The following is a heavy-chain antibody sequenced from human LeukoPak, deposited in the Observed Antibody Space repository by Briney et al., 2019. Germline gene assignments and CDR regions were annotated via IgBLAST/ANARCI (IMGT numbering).Heavy chain of an antibody. CDR2: IYHSGST. CDR1: GGSISSSNW. Sequence: SGTLSLTCAVSGGSISSSNWWSWVRQPPGKGLEWIGEIYHSGSTNYNPSLKSRVTISVDKSKNQFSLKLSSVTAADTAGYYCARGFYYDSSGFFHYWGQGTLVTVSS. CDR3: ARGFYYDSSGFFHY. J-gene: IGHJ4*02. D-gene: IGHD3-22*01. V-gene: IGHV4-4*02.